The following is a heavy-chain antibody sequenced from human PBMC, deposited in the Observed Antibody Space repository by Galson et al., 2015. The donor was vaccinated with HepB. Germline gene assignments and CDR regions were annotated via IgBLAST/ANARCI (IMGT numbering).Heavy chain of an antibody. CDR2: ISGSGGST. Sequence: SLRLSCAASGFTFSSYAMSWVRQAPGKGLEWVSAISGSGGSTYYADSVKGRFTISRDNSKNTLYLQMNSLRAEDAAVYYCAKDHGSSGWTGPSFDIWGQGTMVTVSS. CDR1: GFTFSSYA. V-gene: IGHV3-23*01. J-gene: IGHJ3*02. D-gene: IGHD6-19*01. CDR3: AKDHGSSGWTGPSFDI.